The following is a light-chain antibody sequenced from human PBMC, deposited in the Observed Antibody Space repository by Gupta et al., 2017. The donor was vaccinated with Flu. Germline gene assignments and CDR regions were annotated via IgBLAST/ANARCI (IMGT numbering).Light chain of an antibody. V-gene: IGLV3-19*01. CDR2: GKN. CDR3: NSRDNSDNHLNWE. J-gene: IGLJ3*02. CDR1: SLGSSY. Sequence: SLGSSYASWYQQKPEQAPVLVIYGKNNRPAGIPDRFSGSSSGNTASLTITGAQAEDEADYYCNSRDNSDNHLNWEFGGGTKLTVL.